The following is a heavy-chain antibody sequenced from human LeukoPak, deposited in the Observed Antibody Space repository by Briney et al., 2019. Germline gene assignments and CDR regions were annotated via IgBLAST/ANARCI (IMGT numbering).Heavy chain of an antibody. D-gene: IGHD2-2*01. CDR3: ARGYCSSTSCYGFDY. CDR1: GGSFSGYY. CDR2: INHSGST. V-gene: IGHV4-34*01. J-gene: IGHJ4*02. Sequence: SETLSLTCAVYGGSFSGYYWSWIRHPPGKGLEGIGEINHSGSTNYNPSLKSRVTISVDTSKNEFSLKLSSVTAADAAVYYCARGYCSSTSCYGFDYWGQGTLVTVSS.